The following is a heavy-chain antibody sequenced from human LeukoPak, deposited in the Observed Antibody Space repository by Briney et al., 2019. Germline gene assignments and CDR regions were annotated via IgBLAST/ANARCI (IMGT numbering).Heavy chain of an antibody. Sequence: GGSLRLSCAASGFTFDDYAMHWVRQAPGKGLEWVSGISWNSGSIGYADSVKGRFTISRDNSKNTLYLQMNSLRAEDTAVYYCAKDRQYSGYDCSTDYWGQGTLVTVSS. CDR1: GFTFDDYA. CDR3: AKDRQYSGYDCSTDY. V-gene: IGHV3-9*01. CDR2: ISWNSGSI. D-gene: IGHD5-12*01. J-gene: IGHJ4*02.